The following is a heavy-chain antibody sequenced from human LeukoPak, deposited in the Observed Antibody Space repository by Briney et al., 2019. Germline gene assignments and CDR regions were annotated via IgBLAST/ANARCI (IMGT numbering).Heavy chain of an antibody. D-gene: IGHD6-13*01. CDR3: ARLGLYTSSWYRYYYFDY. J-gene: IGHJ4*02. CDR2: INHSGST. V-gene: IGHV4-34*01. CDR1: GGLFIDYS. Sequence: SETTSLTCGVLGGLFIDYSWTWIRQSPGKGLEWIGAINHSGSTTYNPSLKSRFTMSVDASKNQFSLRLSSVTAADTAVYYCARLGLYTSSWYRYYYFDYWGQGTLVTVSS.